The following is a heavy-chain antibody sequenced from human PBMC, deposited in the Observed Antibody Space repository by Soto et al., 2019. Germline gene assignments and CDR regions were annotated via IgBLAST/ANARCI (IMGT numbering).Heavy chain of an antibody. D-gene: IGHD6-19*01. Sequence: LSLTCAVYGGSFSGYYWSWIRQPPGKGLEWIGEINHSGSTNYNPSLKSRVTISVDTSKNQFSLKLSSVTAADTAVYYCATSRGYSSGWYRRSPPSSPEYFQHWGQGTLVTVSS. J-gene: IGHJ1*01. CDR2: INHSGST. CDR3: ATSRGYSSGWYRRSPPSSPEYFQH. CDR1: GGSFSGYY. V-gene: IGHV4-34*01.